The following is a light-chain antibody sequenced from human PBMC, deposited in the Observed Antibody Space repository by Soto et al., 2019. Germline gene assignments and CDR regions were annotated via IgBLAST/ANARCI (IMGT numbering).Light chain of an antibody. J-gene: IGKJ4*01. Sequence: DVQMTQSPSSLSASVGDRVTITCRASQSINNWLAWYQQKPGKAPKFLIYDASTMETGVPSRFSGSASGTEFTLTISGLQPEDVESYYCQQYDTYPLTLGGGTKVDI. CDR3: QQYDTYPLT. CDR1: QSINNW. CDR2: DAS. V-gene: IGKV1-5*01.